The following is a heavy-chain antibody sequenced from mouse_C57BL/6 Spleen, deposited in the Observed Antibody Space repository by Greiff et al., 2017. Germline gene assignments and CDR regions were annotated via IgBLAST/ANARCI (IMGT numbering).Heavy chain of an antibody. D-gene: IGHD2-1*01. CDR3: TGNLYYGNYGFAY. CDR2: IRLKSDNYAT. V-gene: IGHV6-3*01. J-gene: IGHJ3*01. CDR1: GFTFSNYW. Sequence: EVHLVESGGGLVQPGGSMKLSCVASGFTFSNYWMNWVRQSPEKGLEWVAQIRLKSDNYATHYAESVKGRFTISRDDSKSSVYLQMNNLRAEDTGIYYCTGNLYYGNYGFAYWGQGTLVTVSA.